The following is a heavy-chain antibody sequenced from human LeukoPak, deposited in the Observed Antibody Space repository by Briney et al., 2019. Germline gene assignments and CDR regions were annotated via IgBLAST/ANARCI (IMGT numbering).Heavy chain of an antibody. CDR3: EKGPTFTTAACTGEYFQH. CDR2: IWYGGSTK. J-gene: IGHJ1*01. D-gene: IGHD6-13*01. CDR1: GLTFSSYD. Sequence: GGSLTLSCAVSGLTFSSYDMRWVRQPLGKGLEWVGVIWYGGSTKYYPDSVKGRFTISRDTSKNTLYLQMYSLRAENTAVYCCEKGPTFTTAACTGEYFQHWGQGTLVTVPS. V-gene: IGHV3-33*06.